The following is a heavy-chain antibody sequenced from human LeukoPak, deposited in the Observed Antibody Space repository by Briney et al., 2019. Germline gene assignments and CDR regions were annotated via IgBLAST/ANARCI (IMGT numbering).Heavy chain of an antibody. CDR2: VYPGDPDI. CDR1: GYSFTHSW. Sequence: GESLKISCQASGYSFTHSWIAWVRQMPGKGLEWMGLVYPGDPDIRYNPSFQGQVTISADTSIDTAYLYWTSLKASDTAIYYGARLGIAAGDYWGQGTLVTVST. D-gene: IGHD6-25*01. CDR3: ARLGIAAGDY. V-gene: IGHV5-51*01. J-gene: IGHJ4*02.